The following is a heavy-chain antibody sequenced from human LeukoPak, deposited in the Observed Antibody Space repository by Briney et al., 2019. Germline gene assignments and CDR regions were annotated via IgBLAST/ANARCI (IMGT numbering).Heavy chain of an antibody. CDR3: ARDLEFGELLSGPLGY. V-gene: IGHV1-18*01. D-gene: IGHD3-10*01. CDR2: ISAYNGNT. J-gene: IGHJ4*02. CDR1: GYTFTSYG. Sequence: GASVKVSCKASGYTFTSYGISWVRQAPGQGLEWMGWISAYNGNTNYAQKLQGRVTMTTDTSTSTAYMELRSLRSDDTAVYYWARDLEFGELLSGPLGYWGQGTLVTVSS.